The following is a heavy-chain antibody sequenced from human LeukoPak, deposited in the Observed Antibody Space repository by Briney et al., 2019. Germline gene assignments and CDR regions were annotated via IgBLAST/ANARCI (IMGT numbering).Heavy chain of an antibody. Sequence: GESLRLSCAASGFTFSSYEMNWVRQAPGKGLEWVSYISSSGSTIYYADSVKGRFTISRDNAKNSLYLQMNSLRAEDTAVYYCASSNPHDYYGSGSYYHWGQGTLVTVSS. CDR1: GFTFSSYE. J-gene: IGHJ5*02. D-gene: IGHD3-10*01. V-gene: IGHV3-48*03. CDR2: ISSSGSTI. CDR3: ASSNPHDYYGSGSYYH.